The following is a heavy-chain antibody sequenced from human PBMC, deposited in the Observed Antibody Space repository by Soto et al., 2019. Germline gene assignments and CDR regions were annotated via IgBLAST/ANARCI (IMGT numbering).Heavy chain of an antibody. CDR3: ARHGERLLLTAHYYYYMDV. D-gene: IGHD2-15*01. Sequence: PGESLKISCKGSGYSFTSYWIGWVRQMPGKGLEWMGIIYPGDSDTRYSPSFQGQVTISADKSISTAYLQWSSLKASDTAMYYCARHGERLLLTAHYYYYMDVWGKGTTVTVSS. J-gene: IGHJ6*03. CDR1: GYSFTSYW. CDR2: IYPGDSDT. V-gene: IGHV5-51*01.